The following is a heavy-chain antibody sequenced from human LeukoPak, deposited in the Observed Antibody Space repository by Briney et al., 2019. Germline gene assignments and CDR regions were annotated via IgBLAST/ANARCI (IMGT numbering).Heavy chain of an antibody. V-gene: IGHV3-48*04. CDR2: IDSSSRTT. D-gene: IGHD3-16*01. Sequence: PGGSLRLSCAASGFTFSTYSMNWVRQAPGKGLEWVSFIDSSSRTTFYAHSVKGRFTISRDNAKNSLFLQMNSLRAEDTAVYYCARRVPSQVITDYFDYWGQGTLVTVSS. CDR1: GFTFSTYS. CDR3: ARRVPSQVITDYFDY. J-gene: IGHJ4*02.